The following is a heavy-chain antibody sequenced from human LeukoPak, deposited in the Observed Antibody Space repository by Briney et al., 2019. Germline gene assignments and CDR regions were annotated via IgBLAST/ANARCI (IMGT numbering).Heavy chain of an antibody. CDR2: IYYSGST. D-gene: IGHD2-8*02. J-gene: IGHJ4*02. CDR3: ARGFVVYATLLGGGYYFDY. Sequence: SETLSLTCTVSGGSISSYYWSWIRQPPGKGLEWIGYIYYSGSTNYNPSLKSRVTISVVTSKNQFSLKLSSVTAADTAVYYCARGFVVYATLLGGGYYFDYWGQGTLVTVSS. V-gene: IGHV4-59*01. CDR1: GGSISSYY.